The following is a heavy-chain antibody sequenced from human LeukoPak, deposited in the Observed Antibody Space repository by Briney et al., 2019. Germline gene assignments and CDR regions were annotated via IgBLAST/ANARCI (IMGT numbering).Heavy chain of an antibody. CDR1: GYTFTGYY. D-gene: IGHD6-13*01. Sequence: GASVKVSCKASGYTFTGYYMHWVRQAPGQGLEWMGWINPNSDGTNYEQKFQGRVTMTRDTSISTAYMELSRLRSDDTAVNYCARGGYSSSWYPRAEYFQHWGQGTLVTVS. CDR3: ARGGYSSSWYPRAEYFQH. V-gene: IGHV1-2*02. CDR2: INPNSDGT. J-gene: IGHJ1*01.